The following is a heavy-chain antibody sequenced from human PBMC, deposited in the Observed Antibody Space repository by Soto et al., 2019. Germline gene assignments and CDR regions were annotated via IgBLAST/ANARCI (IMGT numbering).Heavy chain of an antibody. CDR2: IKSKTNGETT. CDR3: VSEVSGAFHI. CDR1: GLTFSNAW. V-gene: IGHV3-15*01. Sequence: GGSLRLSCAASGLTFSNAWLNWVRQAPGKGPEWVGLIKSKTNGETTDYTAPVKGRFTISRDDSKDTLYLQMNSLKVEDTALYYCVSEVSGAFHIWGQGTMVTVSS. D-gene: IGHD6-25*01. J-gene: IGHJ3*02.